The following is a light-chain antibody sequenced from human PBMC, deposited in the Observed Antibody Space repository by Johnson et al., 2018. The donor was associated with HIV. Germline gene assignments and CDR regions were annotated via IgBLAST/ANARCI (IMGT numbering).Light chain of an antibody. V-gene: IGLV1-44*01. J-gene: IGLJ1*01. CDR2: SNN. CDR1: SSNIGSNP. CDR3: AAWDDSLNGRYV. Sequence: QSVLTQPPSASGTPGQRITISCSGSSSNIGSNPVNWYQQFPGTAPKVLIYSNNQRPSGVPDRFSGSKSGTSASLAISGLQSEDEADYYCAAWDDSLNGRYVFGTGTKVTVL.